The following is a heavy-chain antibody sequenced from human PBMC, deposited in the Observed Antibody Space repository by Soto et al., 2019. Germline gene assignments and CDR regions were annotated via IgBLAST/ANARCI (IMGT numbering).Heavy chain of an antibody. CDR1: GDSFTNYA. D-gene: IGHD2-8*01. Sequence: QVLLVQSGAEMKQPGSSGSVSCRASGDSFTNYAFTGVRQAPGQGPEWLGGIILALGTPHYSQRFQGRLTITADESSSTVYMELGSLRLDDTAVYYCGRYCTNTKCRGGYYLDLWGQGTLLTVSS. V-gene: IGHV1-69*01. CDR2: IILALGTP. J-gene: IGHJ5*02. CDR3: GRYCTNTKCRGGYYLDL.